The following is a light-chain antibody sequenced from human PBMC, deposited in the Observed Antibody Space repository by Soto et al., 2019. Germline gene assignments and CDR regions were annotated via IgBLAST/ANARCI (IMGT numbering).Light chain of an antibody. CDR2: RSS. J-gene: IGKJ1*01. CDR1: QSISLW. CDR3: QEYNSDSRT. Sequence: DIQMTQSPSTLSASVGDRVTITCRASQSISLWLAWYQQKPGRAPKLLIYRSSNLETGVPSRFSGGGSGTEFTLTIISLQPDDLATYYCQEYNSDSRTFGQGTKVEIK. V-gene: IGKV1-5*03.